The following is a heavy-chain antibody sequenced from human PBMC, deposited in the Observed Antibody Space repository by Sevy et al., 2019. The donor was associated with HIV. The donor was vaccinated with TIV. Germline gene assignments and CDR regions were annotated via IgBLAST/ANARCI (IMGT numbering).Heavy chain of an antibody. D-gene: IGHD3-22*01. CDR1: GFTFSSYA. J-gene: IGHJ4*02. Sequence: GGSLRLSCAASGFTFSSYAMHWVRQAPGEGLEWVAVISYDGSNKYYADSVKGRFTISRDNSKNTLYLQMNSLRAEDTAVYYCARDEYYDSSEQLIDYWGQGTLVTVSS. CDR3: ARDEYYDSSEQLIDY. CDR2: ISYDGSNK. V-gene: IGHV3-30-3*01.